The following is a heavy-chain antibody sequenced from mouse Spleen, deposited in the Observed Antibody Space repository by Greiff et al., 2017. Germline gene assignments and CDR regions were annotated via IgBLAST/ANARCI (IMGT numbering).Heavy chain of an antibody. D-gene: IGHD2-1*01. CDR2: INPSTGGT. CDR1: GYSFTGYY. V-gene: IGHV1-42*01. CDR3: ARSTLYYGNYRFAY. J-gene: IGHJ3*01. Sequence: VHVKQSGPELVKPGASVKISCKASGYSFTGYYMNWVKQSPEKSLEWIGEINPSTGGTTYNQKFKAKATLTVDKSSSTAYMQLKSLTSEDSAVYYCARSTLYYGNYRFAYWGQGTLVTVSA.